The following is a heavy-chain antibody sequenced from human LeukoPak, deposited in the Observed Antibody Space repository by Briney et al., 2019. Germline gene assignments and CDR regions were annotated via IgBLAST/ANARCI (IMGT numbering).Heavy chain of an antibody. Sequence: ASVKVSCKASGGTFINYAISWVRQAPGQGLEWLGGIIPMFGTAKYAQKFQGRVTITTDESTTTAYMELISLRFEDTAVYYCLRRQALRGRHRAFDPWGQGTLVTVTS. V-gene: IGHV1-69*05. CDR1: GGTFINYA. CDR2: IIPMFGTA. D-gene: IGHD6-25*01. J-gene: IGHJ5*02. CDR3: LRRQALRGRHRAFDP.